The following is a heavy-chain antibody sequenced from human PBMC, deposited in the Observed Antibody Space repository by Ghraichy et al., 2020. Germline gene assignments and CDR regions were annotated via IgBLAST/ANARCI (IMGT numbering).Heavy chain of an antibody. CDR1: GSTVSSNY. CDR2: IYSGGDT. Sequence: GGSLRLSCVASGSTVSSNYMSWVRQAPGKGLEWVSVIYSGGDTFYADSVKGRFTISRDNSKNTLYLQMYSLRAEDTAVYYCARVNVVSPNYYYGMDVWGQGTTVTVSS. CDR3: ARVNVVSPNYYYGMDV. J-gene: IGHJ6*02. V-gene: IGHV3-53*01. D-gene: IGHD2-21*01.